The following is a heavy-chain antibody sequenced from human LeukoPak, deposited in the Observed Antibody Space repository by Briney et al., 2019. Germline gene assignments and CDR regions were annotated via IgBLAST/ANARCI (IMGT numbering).Heavy chain of an antibody. CDR3: ARERRYCSGGSCYTPSGGMDV. Sequence: AASVKVSCKASGYTFTGYYMHWVRQAPGQGLGWMGWINPNSGGTNYAQKFQGRVTMTRDTSISTAYMELSRLRSDDTAVYYCARERRYCSGGSCYTPSGGMDVWGRGTLVTVSS. CDR2: INPNSGGT. D-gene: IGHD2-15*01. CDR1: GYTFTGYY. J-gene: IGHJ2*01. V-gene: IGHV1-2*02.